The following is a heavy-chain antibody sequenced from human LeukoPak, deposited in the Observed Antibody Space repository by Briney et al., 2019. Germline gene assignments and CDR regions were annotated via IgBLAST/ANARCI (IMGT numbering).Heavy chain of an antibody. CDR2: ISYDGSNK. V-gene: IGHV3-30*18. CDR1: GFTFSSYG. J-gene: IGHJ4*02. CDR3: AKAIIRGYSYGKPYYFDY. Sequence: GSLRLSCAASGFTFSSYGMHWVRQAPGKGLEWVAVISYDGSNKYYADSVKGRFTISRDNSKNTLYLQMNSLRAEDTAVYYCAKAIIRGYSYGKPYYFDYWGQGTLVTVSS. D-gene: IGHD5-18*01.